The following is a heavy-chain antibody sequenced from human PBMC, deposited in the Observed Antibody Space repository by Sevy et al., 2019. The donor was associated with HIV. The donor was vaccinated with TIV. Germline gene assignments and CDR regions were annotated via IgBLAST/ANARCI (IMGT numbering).Heavy chain of an antibody. J-gene: IGHJ4*02. CDR2: ISSNSHDI. CDR1: GFTFSSYE. CDR3: ARKMELLVPDY. Sequence: GGSLRLSCAASGFTFSSYEMNWVRQAPGKGLEWVSSISSNSHDIYYADSVKGRFTISRDNAKNSLYLQMNSLRAEDTAVYYCARKMELLVPDYWGQGTLVTVSS. V-gene: IGHV3-21*01. D-gene: IGHD2-21*02.